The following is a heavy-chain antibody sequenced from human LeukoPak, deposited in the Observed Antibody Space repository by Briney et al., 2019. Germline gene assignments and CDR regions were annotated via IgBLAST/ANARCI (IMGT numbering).Heavy chain of an antibody. CDR1: GFTFSDYY. Sequence: GGSLRLSCAASGFTFSDYYMSWIRQAPGKGLEWVSYISSSGSTIYYADSVKGRFTISRDNAKNSLYLQMNSLRAEDTALYYCAREKIRRSFSYFDYWGQGTLVTVSS. CDR3: AREKIRRSFSYFDY. J-gene: IGHJ4*02. V-gene: IGHV3-11*01. CDR2: ISSSGSTI.